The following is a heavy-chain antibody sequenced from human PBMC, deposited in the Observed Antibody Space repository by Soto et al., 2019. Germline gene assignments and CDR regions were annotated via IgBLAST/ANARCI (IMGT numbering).Heavy chain of an antibody. CDR1: GYSFTNYG. Sequence: QVQLVQSGAEVKKPGASVKVSCKASGYSFTNYGFSWVRQAPGQGLEWMGWINGYNGNTNYAPKLQGRFTMTTDTSTSTANMELGSLTSDDTAVYFCAASTATSSLWGQGTRVTVSS. CDR3: AASTATSSL. V-gene: IGHV1-18*01. D-gene: IGHD1-1*01. CDR2: INGYNGNT. J-gene: IGHJ4*02.